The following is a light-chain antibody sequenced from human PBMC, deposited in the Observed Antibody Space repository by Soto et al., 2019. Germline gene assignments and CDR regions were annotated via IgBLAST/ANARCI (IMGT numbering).Light chain of an antibody. J-gene: IGLJ2*01. V-gene: IGLV2-8*01. CDR3: SSYAGSNSFVV. CDR1: SSDVGAYSY. Sequence: QSALTQPPSASGSPGQSVTISCTGTSSDVGAYSYVSWYQQHPGKAPKLMIYEVSKRPSGVPDRFSGSKSGNTASLTVSGLQAEDEADDYCSSYAGSNSFVVFGGGTKLTVL. CDR2: EVS.